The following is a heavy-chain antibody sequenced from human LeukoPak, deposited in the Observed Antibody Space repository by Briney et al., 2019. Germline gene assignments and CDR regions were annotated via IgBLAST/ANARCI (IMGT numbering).Heavy chain of an antibody. V-gene: IGHV3-23*01. D-gene: IGHD5-12*01. CDR3: AKDGAWLRFDD. Sequence: GGSLRLSCAASGFTVSRNYMSWVRQAPGKGLEWVSGISPGGGPTYYADSVKGRFTISRDDSKNTLYLQMNNLRAEDTAVYYCAKDGAWLRFDDWGQGILVTVSS. CDR1: GFTVSRNY. J-gene: IGHJ4*02. CDR2: ISPGGGPT.